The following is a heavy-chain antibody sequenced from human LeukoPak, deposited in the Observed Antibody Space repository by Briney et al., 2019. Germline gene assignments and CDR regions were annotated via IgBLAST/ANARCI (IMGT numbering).Heavy chain of an antibody. CDR2: IIPILGIA. Sequence: SVKVSCKASGGTFSSYAISWVRQAPGQGLEWMGRIIPILGIANYAQKFQGRVTMTRDTSTSTVYMELSSLRSEDTAVYYCARDSLFDGYSYGYTGAFDIWGQGTMVTVSS. CDR3: ARDSLFDGYSYGYTGAFDI. CDR1: GGTFSSYA. D-gene: IGHD5-18*01. J-gene: IGHJ3*02. V-gene: IGHV1-69*04.